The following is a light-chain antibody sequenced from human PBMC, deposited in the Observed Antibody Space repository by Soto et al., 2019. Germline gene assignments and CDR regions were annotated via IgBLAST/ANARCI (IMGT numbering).Light chain of an antibody. V-gene: IGKV3-20*01. CDR2: DAT. J-gene: IGKJ1*01. CDR1: QSISSTY. CDR3: QQYSSSST. Sequence: EIVLTQSPGTLSLSPGERATLSCRASQSISSTYVAWHQQKPGQAPRLIIYDATSRATGIPDRFSGSGSGTDFTLTISRLEPEDCAVYYCQQYSSSSTFSQGTKVEIK.